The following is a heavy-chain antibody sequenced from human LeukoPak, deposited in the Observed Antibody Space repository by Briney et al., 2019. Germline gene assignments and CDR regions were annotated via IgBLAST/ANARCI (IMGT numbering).Heavy chain of an antibody. D-gene: IGHD1-26*01. Sequence: GGSLRLSCAASGFTFSSYGMHWVRQAPGKGLEWVAVIWYDGSNKYYADSVKGRFTISRDNSKNTLYLQMNSLRAEDTAVNYCAGVGTTTSAFDIWGQGTMVTVSS. V-gene: IGHV3-33*01. CDR1: GFTFSSYG. CDR2: IWYDGSNK. CDR3: AGVGTTTSAFDI. J-gene: IGHJ3*02.